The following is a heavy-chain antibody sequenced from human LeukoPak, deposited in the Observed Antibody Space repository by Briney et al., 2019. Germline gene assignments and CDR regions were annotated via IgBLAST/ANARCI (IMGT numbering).Heavy chain of an antibody. Sequence: GGALRLSCAVSGFSVSTPYMTWVRQAPGKGLEWVSLIRGDTFKSYSDCVKGRFSISRDDYRNTLYLHMSRLRAEDTAVYYCVRDKGVGPAERFDYWGQGTMVTVSS. CDR1: GFSVSTPY. V-gene: IGHV3-53*01. CDR3: VRDKGVGPAERFDY. J-gene: IGHJ4*02. D-gene: IGHD3-3*01. CDR2: IRGDTFK.